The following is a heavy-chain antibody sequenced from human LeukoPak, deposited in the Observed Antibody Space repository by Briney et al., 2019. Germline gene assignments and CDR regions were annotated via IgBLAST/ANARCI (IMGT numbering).Heavy chain of an antibody. J-gene: IGHJ4*02. Sequence: SETLSLTCTVSGGSISSGGYYWSWIRQHPGKGLEWIGYIYYSGSTYYNPSLKSRVTISVDTSRNQFSLKLSSVTAADTAVYYCATPSEGSGSQFDYWGQGTLVTVSS. CDR3: ATPSEGSGSQFDY. D-gene: IGHD3-10*01. V-gene: IGHV4-31*03. CDR2: IYYSGST. CDR1: GGSISSGGYY.